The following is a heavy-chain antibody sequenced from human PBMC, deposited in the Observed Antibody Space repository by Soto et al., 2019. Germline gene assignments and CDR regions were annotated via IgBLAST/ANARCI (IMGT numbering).Heavy chain of an antibody. Sequence: SETLSLTCAVYGGSFSGYYWSWIRQPPGKGLEWIGEINHSGSTNYNPSLKSRVTISVDTSKNQFSLKLSSVTAADTAVYYCARGLGGTVTTLLDWFDPWGQGTLVTVSS. CDR3: ARGLGGTVTTLLDWFDP. D-gene: IGHD4-17*01. CDR1: GGSFSGYY. J-gene: IGHJ5*02. CDR2: INHSGST. V-gene: IGHV4-34*01.